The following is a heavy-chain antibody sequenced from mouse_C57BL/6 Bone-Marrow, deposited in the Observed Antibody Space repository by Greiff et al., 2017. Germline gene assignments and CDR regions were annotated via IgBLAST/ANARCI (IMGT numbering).Heavy chain of an antibody. V-gene: IGHV1-81*01. CDR3: ARSGRGENYAMDY. CDR2: IYPRSGNT. J-gene: IGHJ4*01. Sequence: QVQLQQSGAELARPGASVKLSCKASGYTFTSYGISWVKQRTGPGLEWIGEIYPRSGNTYYNEKFKGKATLTADKSSSTAYMELRSLTSEDSAIYFCARSGRGENYAMDYWGQRASVTVSS. CDR1: GYTFTSYG.